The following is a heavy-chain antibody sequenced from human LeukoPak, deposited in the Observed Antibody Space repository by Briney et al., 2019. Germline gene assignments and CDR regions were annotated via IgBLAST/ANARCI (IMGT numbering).Heavy chain of an antibody. D-gene: IGHD3-3*01. CDR3: AKDPGTYYDFWSGYPPYYFDY. V-gene: IGHV3-30*02. Sequence: PGRSLRLSCAASGFTFSSYGMHWVRQAPGKGLEWVAFIRYDGSNKYYADSVKGRFTISRDNSKNTLYLQMNSLRAEDTAVYYCAKDPGTYYDFWSGYPPYYFDYWGQGTLVTVSS. CDR1: GFTFSSYG. J-gene: IGHJ4*02. CDR2: IRYDGSNK.